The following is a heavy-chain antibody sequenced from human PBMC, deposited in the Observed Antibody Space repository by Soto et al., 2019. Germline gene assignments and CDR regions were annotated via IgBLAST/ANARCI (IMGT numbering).Heavy chain of an antibody. D-gene: IGHD5-18*01. Sequence: ASVKVSCKASGYTFTSYYMHWVRQAPGQGLEWMGIINPSGGSTSYAQKFQGRVTVTRDTSTSTVYMELSSLRSEDTAVYYCARALPRSSGYSYGALDYWGQGTMVTVYS. CDR1: GYTFTSYY. J-gene: IGHJ4*02. CDR2: INPSGGST. CDR3: ARALPRSSGYSYGALDY. V-gene: IGHV1-46*01.